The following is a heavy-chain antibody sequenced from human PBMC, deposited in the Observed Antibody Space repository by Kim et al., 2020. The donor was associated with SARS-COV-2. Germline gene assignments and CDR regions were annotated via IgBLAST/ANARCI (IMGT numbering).Heavy chain of an antibody. V-gene: IGHV1-18*04. J-gene: IGHJ4*02. CDR1: DYTFTSYG. CDR3: ARDYYGAFDS. D-gene: IGHD2-21*01. CDR2: ISAYNGNT. Sequence: ASVKVSCKASDYTFTSYGFSWVRQAPGRGLEWMAWISAYNGNTNYAQKFQDRVTMTTDTSASTVYMELRSLRSDDTAVYYCARDYYGAFDSWGQGTQVTVSS.